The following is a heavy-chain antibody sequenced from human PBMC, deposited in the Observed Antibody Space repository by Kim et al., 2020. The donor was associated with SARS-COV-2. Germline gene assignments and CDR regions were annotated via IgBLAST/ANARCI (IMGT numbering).Heavy chain of an antibody. Sequence: SETLSLTCTVSGGSISSGGYYWSWIRQHPGKGLEWIGYIYYSGSTYYNPSLKSRVTISVDTSKNQFSLKLSSVTAADTAVYYCARGSSTTGTTFSYWGQGTLVTVSS. CDR2: IYYSGST. CDR1: GGSISSGGYY. CDR3: ARGSSTTGTTFSY. V-gene: IGHV4-31*03. D-gene: IGHD1-1*01. J-gene: IGHJ4*02.